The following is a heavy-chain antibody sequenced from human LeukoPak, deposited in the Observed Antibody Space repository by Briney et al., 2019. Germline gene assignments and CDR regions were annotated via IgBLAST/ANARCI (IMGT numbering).Heavy chain of an antibody. Sequence: PGGSLRLSCAAPGFTVSGHYMSWVRQAPGKGLECGSVIHSGGTAYYADSVKGRFTISRDNSKNTLFIQLNSLRPEDTALYYCARGGLGGEALEVWGQGTMVTVSS. D-gene: IGHD3-10*01. J-gene: IGHJ3*01. V-gene: IGHV3-66*02. CDR2: IHSGGTA. CDR3: ARGGLGGEALEV. CDR1: GFTVSGHY.